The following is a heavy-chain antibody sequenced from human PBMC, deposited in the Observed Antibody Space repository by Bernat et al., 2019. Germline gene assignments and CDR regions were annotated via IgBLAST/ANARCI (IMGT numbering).Heavy chain of an antibody. CDR3: ARDRARSSRWFSGLDY. D-gene: IGHD6-13*01. Sequence: EVQLVESGGGLVQPGGSLRLSCAVSGFTFSSYWMSWVRQAPGKGLEGVANIKQDGSDKYYVDSVKGRFTSSRDNTKNSLYLQMNSLRGEDTAVYYCARDRARSSRWFSGLDYWGQGTLVTVSS. CDR2: IKQDGSDK. J-gene: IGHJ4*02. V-gene: IGHV3-7*01. CDR1: GFTFSSYW.